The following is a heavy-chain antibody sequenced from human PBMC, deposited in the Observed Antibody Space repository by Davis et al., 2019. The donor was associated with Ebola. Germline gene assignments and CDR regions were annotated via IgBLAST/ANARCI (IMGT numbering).Heavy chain of an antibody. Sequence: PGGSLRLSCKGSGYSFTNYWITWVRQMPGKGLEWMGRIDPSDSYTNYSPSFRGHVTISVDKSISTAYLQWGGLQASDTAIYYCARRVAYSGFDVWGQGTMVTVSS. J-gene: IGHJ3*01. CDR3: ARRVAYSGFDV. CDR1: GYSFTNYW. V-gene: IGHV5-10-1*01. D-gene: IGHD3-16*01. CDR2: IDPSDSYT.